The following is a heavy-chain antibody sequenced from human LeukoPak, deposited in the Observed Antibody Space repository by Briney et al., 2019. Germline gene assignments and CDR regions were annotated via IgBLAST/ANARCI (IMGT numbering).Heavy chain of an antibody. V-gene: IGHV4-59*12. CDR3: ARDSGTTGEVKFDP. J-gene: IGHJ5*02. D-gene: IGHD3-10*01. CDR2: IHYTGST. Sequence: SETLSLTCTVSGGSISSYYWSWIRQPPGKGLEWLAYIHYTGSTNYSPSLKSRVTMSVDTSKNQFSLKLNSVTAADTAVYYCARDSGTTGEVKFDPWGQGTQVSVSS. CDR1: GGSISSYY.